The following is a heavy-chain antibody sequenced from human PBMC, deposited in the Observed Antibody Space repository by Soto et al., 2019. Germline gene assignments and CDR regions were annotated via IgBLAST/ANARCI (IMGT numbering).Heavy chain of an antibody. CDR3: ARQRQASVVRVESLLH. V-gene: IGHV1-3*01. CDR2: INAGDAET. CDR1: GFTLASYT. J-gene: IGHJ1*01. Sequence: QVHLVQPGTEVKKPGASLTLSCTASGFTLASYTMHWVRQAPGQSLEWVGWINAGDAETRYSQKFRERVTLTRDNSTRTSYMEVRELTSADTAVYFCARQRQASVVRVESLLHLGQGTLLIVSS. D-gene: IGHD3-10*01.